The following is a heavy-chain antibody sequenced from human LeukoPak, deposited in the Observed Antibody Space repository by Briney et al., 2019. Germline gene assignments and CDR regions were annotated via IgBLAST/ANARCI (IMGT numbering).Heavy chain of an antibody. CDR1: GYTFTSYA. D-gene: IGHD6-19*01. CDR3: ARGTVAGTGMLGY. J-gene: IGHJ4*02. CDR2: FNAGNGNT. Sequence: ASVKVSCKASGYTFTSYAMHWVRQAPGQRLEWMGWFNAGNGNTKYSQKFQGRVTITRDTSASTAYMELSSLRSEDTAVYYCARGTVAGTGMLGYWGQGTLVTVSS. V-gene: IGHV1-3*01.